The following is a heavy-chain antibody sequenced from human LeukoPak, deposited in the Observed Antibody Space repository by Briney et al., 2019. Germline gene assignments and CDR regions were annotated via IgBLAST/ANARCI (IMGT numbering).Heavy chain of an antibody. CDR3: SRSRRVHCTGACYSFDY. CDR2: IRSKAYGGAT. Sequence: GGSLRLSCTSSGFTFGDYGMSWFRQAPGKGPEWVGFIRSKAYGGATECAASVKGRFTISRDDSKSIAYLQMNSLETEDTAVYYCSRSRRVHCTGACYSFDYWGQGTLVTVSS. V-gene: IGHV3-49*03. D-gene: IGHD2-8*02. CDR1: GFTFGDYG. J-gene: IGHJ4*02.